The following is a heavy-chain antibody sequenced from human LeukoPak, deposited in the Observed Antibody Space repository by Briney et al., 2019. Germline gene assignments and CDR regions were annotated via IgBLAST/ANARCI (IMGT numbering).Heavy chain of an antibody. J-gene: IGHJ4*02. CDR2: IYYSGGT. D-gene: IGHD3-16*01. CDR1: GGSISNSNYY. Sequence: PSETLSLTCTVSGGSISNSNYYWGWIRQPPGRGLEWIGSIYYSGGTYYNPSLKSRVTISVDTSKNQFSLNLSSVTAADTAVFHWSRHWGSSFLVFLDYWGQGTLVTVSS. CDR3: SRHWGSSFLVFLDY. V-gene: IGHV4-39*01.